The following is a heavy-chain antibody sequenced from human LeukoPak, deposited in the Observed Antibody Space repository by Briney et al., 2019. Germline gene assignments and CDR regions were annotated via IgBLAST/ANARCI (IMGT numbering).Heavy chain of an antibody. CDR1: GFTFDDYA. CDR3: AKTRGYSYGNWFDP. Sequence: GESLKISCAASGFTFDDYAMDWVRQAPGKGMEWVSFISGDGGSTYYADSVKRRFTISRDNSKNSLYLQMNSLRTEDTALYYCAKTRGYSYGNWFDPWGQGTLVTVSS. CDR2: ISGDGGST. J-gene: IGHJ5*02. D-gene: IGHD5-18*01. V-gene: IGHV3-43*02.